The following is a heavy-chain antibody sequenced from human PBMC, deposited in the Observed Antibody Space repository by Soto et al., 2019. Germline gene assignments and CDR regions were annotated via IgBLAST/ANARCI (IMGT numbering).Heavy chain of an antibody. Sequence: EVQLLESGGGLVQPGGSLRLSCAASGFTFSSYAMSWVRQAPGKGLEWVSAISGSGGSAYYADSVKGRFTISRDNSKNTLYLQMNSLRAEDTAVYYCAKDSVIAVVGTCDYWGQGTLVTVSS. CDR3: AKDSVIAVVGTCDY. D-gene: IGHD6-19*01. J-gene: IGHJ4*02. V-gene: IGHV3-23*01. CDR1: GFTFSSYA. CDR2: ISGSGGSA.